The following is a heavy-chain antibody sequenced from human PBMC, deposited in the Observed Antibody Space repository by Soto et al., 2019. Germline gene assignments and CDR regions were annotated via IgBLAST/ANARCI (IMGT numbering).Heavy chain of an antibody. CDR2: ISVYNDNT. Sequence: QVQLVQSGSEIKKPVASVKVSCKAFGYTFTSYGIGWVRQAPGQGLEWMGWISVYNDNTNYAQKFQGRVTMTTETSSSTAYMELRSLKSDDTAVYYCARIGFDGHWGQGTLVTVSS. V-gene: IGHV1-18*01. CDR1: GYTFTSYG. J-gene: IGHJ1*01. D-gene: IGHD3-9*01. CDR3: ARIGFDGH.